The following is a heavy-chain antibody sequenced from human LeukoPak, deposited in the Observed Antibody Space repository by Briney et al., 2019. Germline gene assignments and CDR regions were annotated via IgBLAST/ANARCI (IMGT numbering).Heavy chain of an antibody. CDR3: ATGPRYSSSWSDDAFDV. CDR2: IIPNVGIT. Sequence: SVKVSCKASGGNFNNYVINWVRQAPREGLQWMGRIIPNVGITNYAQNFQGRISITADKSTNTAYMELSGLRPDDKAVYYCATGPRYSSSWSDDAFDVWGQGTTVTVSS. V-gene: IGHV1-69*04. J-gene: IGHJ3*01. CDR1: GGNFNNYV. D-gene: IGHD6-13*01.